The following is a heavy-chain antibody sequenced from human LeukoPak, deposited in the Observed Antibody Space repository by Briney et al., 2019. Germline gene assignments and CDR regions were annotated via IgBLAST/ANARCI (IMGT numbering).Heavy chain of an antibody. D-gene: IGHD6-19*01. V-gene: IGHV3-30*18. J-gene: IGHJ6*04. CDR2: ISYDGSNK. CDR1: GFTFSSYG. CDR3: AKDMGVAVAGTAYYYYGMDV. Sequence: GGSLRLSCAASGFTFSSYGMHWVRQAPGKGLEWVAVISYDGSNKYYADSVKGRFTISRDNSKNTLYLQMNSLRAEDTAVYYCAKDMGVAVAGTAYYYYGMDVWGKGTTVTVSS.